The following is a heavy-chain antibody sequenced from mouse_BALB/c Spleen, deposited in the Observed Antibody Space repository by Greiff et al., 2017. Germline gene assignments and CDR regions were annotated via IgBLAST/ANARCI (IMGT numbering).Heavy chain of an antibody. Sequence: QVQLQQSGDELVKPGASVKLSCKASGYTFTSYYMYWVKQRPGQGLEWIGEINPSNGGTNFNEKFKSKATLTVDKSSSTAYMQLSSLTSEDSAVYYCTRTDYYGSSFPYWYFDVWGAGTTVTVSS. D-gene: IGHD1-1*01. CDR2: INPSNGGT. CDR1: GYTFTSYY. J-gene: IGHJ1*01. CDR3: TRTDYYGSSFPYWYFDV. V-gene: IGHV1S81*02.